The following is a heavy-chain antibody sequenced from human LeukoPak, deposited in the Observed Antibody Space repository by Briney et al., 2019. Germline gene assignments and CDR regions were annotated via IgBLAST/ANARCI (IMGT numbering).Heavy chain of an antibody. D-gene: IGHD3-9*01. Sequence: ASVKVSCKASGYTFTSYCISWVRQAPGKGLEWMGWISTYNGNTNNAQKLQARVTMTTDTSTSTAYMELRSLRSDDTAVYYCASPAGDILTSYYTGAFDIWGQGTMVTVSS. CDR2: ISTYNGNT. V-gene: IGHV1-18*04. CDR3: ASPAGDILTSYYTGAFDI. CDR1: GYTFTSYC. J-gene: IGHJ3*02.